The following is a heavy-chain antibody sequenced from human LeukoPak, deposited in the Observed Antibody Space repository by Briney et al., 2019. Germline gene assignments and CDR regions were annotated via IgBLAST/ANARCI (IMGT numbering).Heavy chain of an antibody. Sequence: ASVKVSCKASGGTFSSYAISWVRQAPGQGLEWMGGIIPIFGTANYAQKFQGRVTITADKSTSTAYMELSSLRSEDTAVYYCARLYYYYYYMDVWGKGTTVTVSS. D-gene: IGHD2-15*01. CDR1: GGTFSSYA. V-gene: IGHV1-69*06. CDR2: IIPIFGTA. J-gene: IGHJ6*03. CDR3: ARLYYYYYYMDV.